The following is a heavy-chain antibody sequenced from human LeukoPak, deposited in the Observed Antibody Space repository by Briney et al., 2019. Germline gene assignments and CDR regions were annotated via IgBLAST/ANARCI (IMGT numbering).Heavy chain of an antibody. Sequence: SETLSLTCAVYVGSFSVYYWSWIRHPPGKGLEWIGEINHSGSTNYNPSLKSRVTISVDKSKIQFSLKLSSVTAADTAVYYCARMGLRYYHFRDVWGKGTTVTVSS. V-gene: IGHV4-34*01. CDR1: VGSFSVYY. CDR3: ARMGLRYYHFRDV. D-gene: IGHD5-12*01. J-gene: IGHJ6*03. CDR2: INHSGST.